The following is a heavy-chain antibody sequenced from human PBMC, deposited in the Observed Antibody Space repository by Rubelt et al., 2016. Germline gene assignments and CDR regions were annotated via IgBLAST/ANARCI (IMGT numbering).Heavy chain of an antibody. Sequence: EVQLLESGGGLVQPGGSLRLSCAASGFTFSSYAMSWVRQAPGQGLEWVSAISGSGGSPYYADSVKGRVTISIDNAKNTLDLEMKSLRAEDTAVYYCAKGGVGSYYGSGSYPDVWGQGTTVTVSS. CDR1: GFTFSSYA. CDR2: ISGSGGSP. J-gene: IGHJ6*02. CDR3: AKGGVGSYYGSGSYPDV. D-gene: IGHD3-10*01. V-gene: IGHV3-23*01.